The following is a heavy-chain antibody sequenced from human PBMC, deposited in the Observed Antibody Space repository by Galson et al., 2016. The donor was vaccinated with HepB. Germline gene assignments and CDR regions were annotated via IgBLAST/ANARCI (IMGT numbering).Heavy chain of an antibody. V-gene: IGHV4-31*03. J-gene: IGHJ2*01. D-gene: IGHD6-19*01. Sequence: TLSLTCTVSGASISGSGHYWSWIRQHPGKGLEWIGYVFYTGNTYYSPSLKSRLIMSVDTSKNLFSLRLTSVTAADTAVYYCARAVPLPVAGTYWFFDIWGRGALVTVSS. CDR2: VFYTGNT. CDR1: GASISGSGHY. CDR3: ARAVPLPVAGTYWFFDI.